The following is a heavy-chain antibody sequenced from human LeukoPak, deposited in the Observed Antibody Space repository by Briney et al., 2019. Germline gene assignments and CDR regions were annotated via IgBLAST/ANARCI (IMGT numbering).Heavy chain of an antibody. CDR1: GFTFSGYG. J-gene: IGHJ4*02. CDR2: IWYDGSNK. CDR3: AKPYYYDSSGYSHTDY. D-gene: IGHD3-22*01. V-gene: IGHV3-30*02. Sequence: GGSLRLSCAASGFTFSGYGMHWVRQAPGKGLEWVAVIWYDGSNKYYADSVKGRFTISRDNSKNTLYLQMNSLRAEDTAVYYCAKPYYYDSSGYSHTDYWGQGTLVTVSS.